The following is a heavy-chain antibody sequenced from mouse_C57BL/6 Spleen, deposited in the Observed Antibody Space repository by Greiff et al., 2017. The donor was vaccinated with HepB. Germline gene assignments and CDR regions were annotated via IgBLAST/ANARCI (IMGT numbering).Heavy chain of an antibody. CDR1: GYTFTSYW. CDR2: INPSNGGT. Sequence: QVQLQQPGTELVKPGASVKLSCKASGYTFTSYWMHWVKPRPGQGLEWIGNINPSNGGTNYNEKFKSKATLTVDKSSSTAYMQLSSLTSEDSAVYYCARGGSGYGAMDYWGQGTSVTVSS. CDR3: ARGGSGYGAMDY. J-gene: IGHJ4*01. V-gene: IGHV1-53*01. D-gene: IGHD3-2*02.